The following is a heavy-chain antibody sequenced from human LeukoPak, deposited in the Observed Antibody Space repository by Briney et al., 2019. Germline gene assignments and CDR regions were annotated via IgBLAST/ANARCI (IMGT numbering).Heavy chain of an antibody. V-gene: IGHV3-20*04. J-gene: IGHJ5*02. CDR1: GFSFDDYG. CDR2: VNWSGGSR. CDR3: ARDEGSSYNWFDP. Sequence: GGSLRLSCAASGFSFDDYGMHWVRQVPGKGLEWVSGVNWSGGSRNYADSVRGRFTISRDNAKNSLYLQMNSLRAEDTALYYCARDEGSSYNWFDPWGQGTLVTVSS.